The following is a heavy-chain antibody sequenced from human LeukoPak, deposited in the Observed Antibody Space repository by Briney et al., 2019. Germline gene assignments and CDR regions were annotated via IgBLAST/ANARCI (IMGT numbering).Heavy chain of an antibody. V-gene: IGHV3-33*01. D-gene: IGHD2/OR15-2a*01. Sequence: GRQGPGKGLEWVAVKYYTDSVKGRLTISRDNSKNTLYLQMNSLRAEDTAIYYCAREGPRGNSQFDYWGQGTLVTVSS. J-gene: IGHJ4*02. CDR2: K. CDR3: AREGPRGNSQFDY.